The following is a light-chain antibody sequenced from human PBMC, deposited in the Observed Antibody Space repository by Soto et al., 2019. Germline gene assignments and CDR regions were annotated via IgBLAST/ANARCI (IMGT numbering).Light chain of an antibody. CDR3: SSLRTGSTRV. J-gene: IGLJ1*01. Sequence: QSALTQPPSVSGSPGQSVAISCTGTSSDVGNSNGVSWYQQPPGTAPKLMIYDVSNRPSGVPDRFSGSKSGNTASLTISGLQDEDEADYYCSSLRTGSTRVFGTGNKVTVL. V-gene: IGLV2-18*02. CDR1: SSDVGNSNG. CDR2: DVS.